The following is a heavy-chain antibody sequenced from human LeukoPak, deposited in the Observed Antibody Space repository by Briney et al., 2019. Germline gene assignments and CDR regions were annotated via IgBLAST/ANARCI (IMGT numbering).Heavy chain of an antibody. J-gene: IGHJ4*02. CDR3: TTCSSGSRPF. CDR1: GITFSDAW. Sequence: GGSLRLSCAASGITFSDAWMTWVRQAPGKGLEWVGRIYRNSNGETTDYGAPVKGRFTMSRDDSKNTLYLQMNSLKTEDTAVYYCTTCSSGSRPFWGQGTLVTVSS. V-gene: IGHV3-15*01. CDR2: IYRNSNGETT. D-gene: IGHD6-19*01.